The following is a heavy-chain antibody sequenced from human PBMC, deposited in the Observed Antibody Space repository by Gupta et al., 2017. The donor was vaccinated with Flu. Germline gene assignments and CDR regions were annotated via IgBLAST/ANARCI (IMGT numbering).Heavy chain of an antibody. V-gene: IGHV4-30-4*01. D-gene: IGHD5-12*01. CDR2: INYSGTT. Sequence: WSRQSPEKGLEWIGIINYSGTTDYNPSLKSRVAMSLDMSKNQLSLKLTSVTVTDTAIYYCARDQGYGYTLAYWGQGTLVTVSS. CDR3: ARDQGYGYTLAY. J-gene: IGHJ4*02.